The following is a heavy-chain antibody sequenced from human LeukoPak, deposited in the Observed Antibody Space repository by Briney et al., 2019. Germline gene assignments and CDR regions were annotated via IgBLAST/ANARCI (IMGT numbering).Heavy chain of an antibody. CDR2: IRYDGSNK. D-gene: IGHD3-22*01. CDR3: ARTLVVVMYYGMDV. Sequence: TGGSLRLSCAASGFTFSSYGMLWVRQAPGKGLEWVAFIRYDGSNKYYADSVKGRFTISRDNSKNTLYLQMNSLRAEDTAVYYCARTLVVVMYYGMDVWGQGTTVTVSS. V-gene: IGHV3-30*02. CDR1: GFTFSSYG. J-gene: IGHJ6*02.